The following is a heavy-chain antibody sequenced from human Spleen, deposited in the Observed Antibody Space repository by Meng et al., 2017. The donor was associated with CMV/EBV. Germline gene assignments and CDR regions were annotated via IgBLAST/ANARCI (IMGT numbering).Heavy chain of an antibody. CDR2: INPNSGDT. CDR1: GYTFTGYY. J-gene: IGHJ4*02. Sequence: ASVKVSCKASGYTFTGYYMHWVRQAPGQGLEWMGWINPNSGDTKYAQKFQGRVTMTRDTSISTAYMELSSLRSDDTAVYYCARGGYCSSSSCYEFDHWGQGALVTVSS. CDR3: ARGGYCSSSSCYEFDH. V-gene: IGHV1-2*02. D-gene: IGHD2-2*01.